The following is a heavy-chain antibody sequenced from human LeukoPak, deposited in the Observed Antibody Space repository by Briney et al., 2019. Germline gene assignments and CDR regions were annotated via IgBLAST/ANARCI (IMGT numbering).Heavy chain of an antibody. D-gene: IGHD3-10*01. CDR3: ARNMVRGYGDAFDI. Sequence: GGSLRLSCAASGFIFSTYNIDWVRQAPGKGLEWVSSISSSSSYIYYADSVKGRFTISRDNAKNSLYLQMNSLRAEDTAVYYCARNMVRGYGDAFDIWGQGTMVTVSS. V-gene: IGHV3-21*01. CDR2: ISSSSSYI. J-gene: IGHJ3*02. CDR1: GFIFSTYN.